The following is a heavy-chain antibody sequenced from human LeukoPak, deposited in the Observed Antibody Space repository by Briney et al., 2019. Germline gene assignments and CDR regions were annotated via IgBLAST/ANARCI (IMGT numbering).Heavy chain of an antibody. J-gene: IGHJ3*02. Sequence: GGSLRLSCTASGFTVSNNYMSWVRQAPGKGLEWVSISYSDSNTNYADSVKGRFTISRDTSQNTSSLQMNSLRAEDTAVYYCVRKNRDFNAAFDIWGQGTVVTVSS. CDR2: SYSDSNT. D-gene: IGHD1-14*01. V-gene: IGHV3-53*01. CDR3: VRKNRDFNAAFDI. CDR1: GFTVSNNY.